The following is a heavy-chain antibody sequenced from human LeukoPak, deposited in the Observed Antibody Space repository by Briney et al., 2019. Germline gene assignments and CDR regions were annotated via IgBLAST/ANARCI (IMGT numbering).Heavy chain of an antibody. D-gene: IGHD6-19*01. CDR3: ARVTSSGWYVAEYFHH. CDR1: GYSFTSYW. CDR2: IYPGDSYT. V-gene: IGHV5-51*01. Sequence: GESLNISCKGSGYSFTSYWIGWVRQMPGKGLEWIGIIYPGDSYTRYSPSLQGQVTISAAEYISAAYLEWNCLKASDTAVYYCARVTSSGWYVAEYFHHWGQGTLVTVSS. J-gene: IGHJ1*01.